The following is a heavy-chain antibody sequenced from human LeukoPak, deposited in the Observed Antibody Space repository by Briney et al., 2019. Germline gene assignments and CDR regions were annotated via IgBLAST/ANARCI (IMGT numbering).Heavy chain of an antibody. V-gene: IGHV3-7*01. CDR2: IQQDGSEK. D-gene: IGHD3-10*01. Sequence: GGSLRLSCAASGFTFSRYWMNWVRQAPGKGLEWVANIQQDGSEKYYVDSVKGRFTVSRDNAKNSLYLQMNSLRAEDTAVYYCASRMNNYYPYYFDYWGQGTLVTVSS. CDR3: ASRMNNYYPYYFDY. J-gene: IGHJ4*02. CDR1: GFTFSRYW.